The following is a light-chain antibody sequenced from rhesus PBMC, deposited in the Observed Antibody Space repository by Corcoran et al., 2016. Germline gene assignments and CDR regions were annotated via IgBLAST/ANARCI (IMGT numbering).Light chain of an antibody. J-gene: IGKJ2*01. V-gene: IGKV1-21*01. CDR1: QGISSW. CDR3: LQYNNRPYT. CDR2: KSY. Sequence: DIQMTQSPSSLSASVGDTVTITCQASQGISSWLAWYQQKPGKGPKLLIFKSYRLQSGVPSRFSGSGSGTDFTLTISSLQPEYFATYSCLQYNNRPYTFGQGSKVEIK.